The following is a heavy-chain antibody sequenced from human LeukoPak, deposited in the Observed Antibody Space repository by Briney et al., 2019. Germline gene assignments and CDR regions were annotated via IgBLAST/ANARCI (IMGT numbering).Heavy chain of an antibody. CDR2: ISHSGST. J-gene: IGHJ4*02. CDR1: GGSFSGYY. D-gene: IGHD2-2*02. CDR3: ARGGTGTGDIVVVPAAIRGGFDY. V-gene: IGHV4-34*01. Sequence: SETLSLTCAVYGGSFSGYYWSWIRQPPGKGLEWIGEISHSGSTNYNPSLKSRVTISVDTSKNQFSLKLSSVTAADTAVYYCARGGTGTGDIVVVPAAIRGGFDYWGQGTLVTVSS.